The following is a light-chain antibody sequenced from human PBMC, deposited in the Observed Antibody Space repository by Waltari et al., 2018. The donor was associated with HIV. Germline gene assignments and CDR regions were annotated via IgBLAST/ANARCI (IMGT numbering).Light chain of an antibody. J-gene: IGLJ3*02. CDR3: QVWDYNSDRWV. CDR2: DDS. Sequence: SYVLTPPPSVSVAPGQTARIPCGGNNIGTKNMPWYQQRPGQAPVLVVSDDSDRPSDIPERFAGSNSANTATLSISRVEAGDEADYYCQVWDYNSDRWVFGGGTKLTVL. V-gene: IGLV3-21*02. CDR1: NIGTKN.